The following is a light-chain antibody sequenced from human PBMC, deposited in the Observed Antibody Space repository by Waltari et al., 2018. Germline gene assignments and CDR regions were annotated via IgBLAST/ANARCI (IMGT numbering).Light chain of an antibody. CDR2: GAS. J-gene: IGKJ2*01. Sequence: EIVLTQSPGTLSFSPGERATLSCRASQSVSSNYLAWYQKKPGQAPRLLISGASSRATGVPDRFNGSGSGTDFTLTISRLEPEDFAMYYCQQYGFSPEYTFGQGTKLEIK. CDR3: QQYGFSPEYT. CDR1: QSVSSNY. V-gene: IGKV3-20*01.